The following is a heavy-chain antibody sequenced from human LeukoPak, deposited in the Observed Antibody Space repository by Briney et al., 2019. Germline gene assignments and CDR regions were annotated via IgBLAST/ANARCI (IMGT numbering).Heavy chain of an antibody. D-gene: IGHD3-22*01. CDR3: ARDPNYYDSSGYLDY. CDR2: YNGGNDGT. J-gene: IGHJ4*02. CDR1: GFTFSSFT. Sequence: PGGSLRLSCAASGFTFSSFTMSWVRQAPEKGLEWLSVYNGGNDGTYYADSVKGRFTISRDNSKNTLYLQMNSLRAEDTAVYYCARDPNYYDSSGYLDYWGQGTLVTVSS. V-gene: IGHV3-23*01.